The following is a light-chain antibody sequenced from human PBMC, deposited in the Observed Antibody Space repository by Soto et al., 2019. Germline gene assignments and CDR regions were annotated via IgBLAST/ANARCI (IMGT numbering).Light chain of an antibody. Sequence: IKMTQLPSSLSASVGDRVTITCRASQGVSSHLAWHQQKPGKAPKLLIYEVSTLQSGVPSRFSGSGSGTDFTLTISSLQPEDFATYYCQHLNSYPITFGQGTRLAI. J-gene: IGKJ5*01. CDR2: EVS. CDR3: QHLNSYPIT. V-gene: IGKV1-9*01. CDR1: QGVSSH.